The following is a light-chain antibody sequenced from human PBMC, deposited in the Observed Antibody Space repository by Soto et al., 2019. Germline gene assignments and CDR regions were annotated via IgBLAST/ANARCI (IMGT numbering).Light chain of an antibody. CDR3: QQFGSSPHP. CDR1: QSVSSSY. J-gene: IGKJ2*01. V-gene: IGKV3-20*01. Sequence: EIVLTQSPGTLSLSPGETATLSCRASQSVSSSYLAWYQQKPGQAPRLLIYGASSRATGIPDRFSGRGSETDLTLTISRLGPEDFAVDYFQQFGSSPHPLGPGTQLQLK. CDR2: GAS.